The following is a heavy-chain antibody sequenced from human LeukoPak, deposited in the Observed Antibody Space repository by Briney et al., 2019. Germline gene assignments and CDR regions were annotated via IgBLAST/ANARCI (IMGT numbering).Heavy chain of an antibody. CDR1: GGTFSSYT. V-gene: IGHV1-18*01. CDR3: AREEEDAFGI. Sequence: ASVKVSCKVSGGTFSSYTISWVRQAPGQGLEWMGWISAYNGNTNYAQKLQGRVTMTTDTSTSTAYMELRSLRSDDTAVYYCAREEEDAFGIWGQGTMVTVSS. CDR2: ISAYNGNT. J-gene: IGHJ3*02.